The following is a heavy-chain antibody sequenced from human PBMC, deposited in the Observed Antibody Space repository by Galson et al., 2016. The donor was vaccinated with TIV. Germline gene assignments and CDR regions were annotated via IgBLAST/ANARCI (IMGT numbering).Heavy chain of an antibody. CDR1: GGSISSYS. D-gene: IGHD6-6*01. J-gene: IGHJ3*01. V-gene: IGHV4-59*08. CDR3: TRGIAARPAIAVDAFDV. Sequence: LSLTCTVSGGSISSYSWSWIRQPPGKGLEWIGYIYYSGSVNYDPSLRSRVTISVDTSKNQFSLKLSSVTAADTAIYYCTRGIAARPAIAVDAFDVWGPGTMVAVSS. CDR2: IYYSGSV.